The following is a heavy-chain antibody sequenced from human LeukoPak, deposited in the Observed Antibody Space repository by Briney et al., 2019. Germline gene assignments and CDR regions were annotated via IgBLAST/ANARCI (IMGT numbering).Heavy chain of an antibody. CDR3: ARDEGGSYLGDAFDI. Sequence: GASVKVSCKASGYTFASYYMHWVRQAPGQGLEWMGIINPSGGSTSYAQKFQGRVTMTRDTSTSTVYMELSSLRSEDTAVYYCARDEGGSYLGDAFDIWGQGTMVTVSS. J-gene: IGHJ3*02. D-gene: IGHD1-26*01. CDR2: INPSGGST. V-gene: IGHV1-46*01. CDR1: GYTFASYY.